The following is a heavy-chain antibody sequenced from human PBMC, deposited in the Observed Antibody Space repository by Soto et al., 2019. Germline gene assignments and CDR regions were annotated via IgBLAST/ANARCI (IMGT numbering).Heavy chain of an antibody. CDR2: IIPIFGT. Sequence: QVLLEQSGAEVKKPGSSVKVSCKAPGGTFSSYALTWVRQAPGQGLEWMGGIIPIFGTKYAERYQGRLTIIADESTSTAYMELSSLRSDDTAVYYCARGPTYYYYGLDVWGQGTTVTVSS. V-gene: IGHV1-69*01. J-gene: IGHJ6*02. CDR3: ARGPTYYYYGLDV. CDR1: GGTFSSYA.